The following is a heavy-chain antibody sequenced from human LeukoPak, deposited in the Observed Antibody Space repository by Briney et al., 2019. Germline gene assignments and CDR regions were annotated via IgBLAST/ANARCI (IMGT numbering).Heavy chain of an antibody. CDR3: ARDAVGLAFFQDAFDI. CDR2: IISSSSYI. V-gene: IGHV3-21*01. CDR1: GFTFSSYS. D-gene: IGHD6-19*01. Sequence: PGGSLRLSCAASGFTFSSYSMNWVRQAPGKGLEWVSSIISSSSYIYYADSVKGRFTISRDNAKNSLYLQMNSLRAEDTAVYYCARDAVGLAFFQDAFDIWGQGTMVTVSS. J-gene: IGHJ3*02.